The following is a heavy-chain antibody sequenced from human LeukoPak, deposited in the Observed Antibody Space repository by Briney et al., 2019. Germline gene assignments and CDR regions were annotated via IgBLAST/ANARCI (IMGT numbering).Heavy chain of an antibody. J-gene: IGHJ4*02. CDR1: GGSFSGYY. V-gene: IGHV4-34*01. D-gene: IGHD5-12*01. CDR3: ARSPIGYSGYDYYFDY. Sequence: SETLSLTCAVYGGSFSGYYWSWIRQPPGKGLEWIGEINHSGSTNYNPSLKSRVTISVDTSKNQFSLKLSSVTAADTAVYYCARSPIGYSGYDYYFDYWGQGTLVTVSS. CDR2: INHSGST.